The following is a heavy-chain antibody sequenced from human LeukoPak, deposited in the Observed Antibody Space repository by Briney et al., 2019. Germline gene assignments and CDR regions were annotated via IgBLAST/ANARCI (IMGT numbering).Heavy chain of an antibody. CDR3: ARDLTLKHYYGSGSYYSDY. Sequence: ASVKVSCKASGCTFTSYGISWVRQAPGQGLEWMGWISAYNGNTNYAQKLQGRVTMTTDTSTSTACMELRSLRSDDTAVYYCARDLTLKHYYGSGSYYSDYWGQGTLVTVSS. J-gene: IGHJ4*02. D-gene: IGHD3-10*01. V-gene: IGHV1-18*01. CDR2: ISAYNGNT. CDR1: GCTFTSYG.